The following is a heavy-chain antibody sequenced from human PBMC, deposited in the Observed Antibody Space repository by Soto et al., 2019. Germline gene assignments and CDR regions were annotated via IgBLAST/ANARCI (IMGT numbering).Heavy chain of an antibody. CDR3: AKDPPWTVGPLAMDV. CDR1: GFPFSTHA. Sequence: EVQLLESGGGLVQAGGSLRLSCVASGFPFSTHAMSLVRQVPGKGLEWVSTFSGSGGTMYYGESVKGRFTISRDDPKNTLYLDMNSLRVEDTAVYYCAKDPPWTVGPLAMDVWGQGTTVTVSS. J-gene: IGHJ6*02. D-gene: IGHD2-2*01. V-gene: IGHV3-23*01. CDR2: FSGSGGTM.